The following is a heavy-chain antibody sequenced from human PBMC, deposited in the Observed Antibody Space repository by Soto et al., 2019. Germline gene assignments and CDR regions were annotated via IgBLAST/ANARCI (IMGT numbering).Heavy chain of an antibody. D-gene: IGHD4-17*01. CDR3: ARDPSVTKGRWWFDP. V-gene: IGHV3-11*06. CDR2: ISSSSSYT. J-gene: IGHJ5*02. Sequence: VQLVESGGGLVKPGGSLRLSRAASGFTFSDYYMSWIRQAPGKGLEWVSYISSSSSYTNYADSVKGRFTISRDNAKNSLYLQMNSLRAEDTAVYYCARDPSVTKGRWWFDPWGQGTLVTVSS. CDR1: GFTFSDYY.